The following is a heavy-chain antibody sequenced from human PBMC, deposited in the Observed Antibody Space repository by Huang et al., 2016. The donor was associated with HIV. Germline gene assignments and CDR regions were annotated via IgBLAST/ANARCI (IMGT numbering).Heavy chain of an antibody. CDR1: GFIFSSYW. CDR3: ASRRTAPESYYMDV. V-gene: IGHV5-51*03. J-gene: IGHJ6*03. D-gene: IGHD2-21*02. CDR2: IGPDDSEN. Sequence: EVQLVQSGGEVKKPGESLKISCQASGFIFSSYWIGWVRQMPGKGLEWMGTIGPDDSENKYSPAFQGQVIISADKSTGTAYRQWNKLRASDSALYYCASRRTAPESYYMDVWGKGTTVTVSS.